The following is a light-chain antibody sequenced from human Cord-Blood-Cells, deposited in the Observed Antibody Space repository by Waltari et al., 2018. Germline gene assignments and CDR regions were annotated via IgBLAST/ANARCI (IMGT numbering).Light chain of an antibody. CDR2: DAS. Sequence: DIQMTQSPSSLSASVGAIVTITCQASQDISNYLNWYQQKPGKAPKLLIYDASNLETGVPSRFSGSGSGTDFTFTISSLQPEDIATYYCQQYDNLSYTFGQGTKLEIK. CDR3: QQYDNLSYT. V-gene: IGKV1-33*01. J-gene: IGKJ2*01. CDR1: QDISNY.